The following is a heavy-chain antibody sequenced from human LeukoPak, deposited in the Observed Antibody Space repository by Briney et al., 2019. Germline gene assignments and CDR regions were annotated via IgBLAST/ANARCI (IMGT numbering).Heavy chain of an antibody. V-gene: IGHV4-34*01. Sequence: SETLSLTCAVYGGSFSGYYWSWIRQPPGKGLEWIGEINHSGSTNYNPSLKSRVTISVDTSKNQFSLKLSSVTAADTAVYYCARGAMRWLQLGYWGQGTLVTVSS. CDR2: INHSGST. D-gene: IGHD5-24*01. CDR3: ARGAMRWLQLGY. J-gene: IGHJ4*02. CDR1: GGSFSGYY.